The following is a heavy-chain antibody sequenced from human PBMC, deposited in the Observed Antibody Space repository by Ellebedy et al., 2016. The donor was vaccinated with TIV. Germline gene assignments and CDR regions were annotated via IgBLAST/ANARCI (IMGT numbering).Heavy chain of an antibody. CDR1: GFTFSSSW. CDR2: INQDGSEK. J-gene: IGHJ4*02. Sequence: GGSLRLSCAASGFTFSSSWMSWVRQAPGKGLEWVANINQDGSEKYYVDSVRGRFTISRDNAKNSLYLQMNSLRAEDTAVHYCAGRAYNWNDGSLFDYWGQGTLVTVSS. D-gene: IGHD1-1*01. CDR3: AGRAYNWNDGSLFDY. V-gene: IGHV3-7*03.